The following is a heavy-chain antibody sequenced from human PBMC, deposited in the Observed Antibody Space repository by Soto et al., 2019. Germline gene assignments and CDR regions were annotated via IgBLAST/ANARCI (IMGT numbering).Heavy chain of an antibody. CDR3: ARRHDILTGPDAFDI. D-gene: IGHD3-9*01. V-gene: IGHV4-31*03. J-gene: IGHJ3*02. CDR1: GDYIGSDGYY. CDR2: IYYSGST. Sequence: QVQLQESGPGLVKPSQTLSLTCTVSGDYIGSDGYYLTWIRQHPGKGLEWIGDIYYSGSTSYNPSLDSRVSISVDTYQNQLSLILNSVSAADTAVYYCARRHDILTGPDAFDIWGQGTMVTVSS.